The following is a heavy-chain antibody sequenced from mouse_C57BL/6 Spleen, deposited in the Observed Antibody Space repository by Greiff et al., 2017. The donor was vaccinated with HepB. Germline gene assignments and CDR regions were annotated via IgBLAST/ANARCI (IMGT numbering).Heavy chain of an antibody. CDR1: GYTFTSYW. CDR2: IDPSDSYT. D-gene: IGHD1-1*01. J-gene: IGHJ1*03. Sequence: QVQLQQPGAELVMPGASVKLSCKASGYTFTSYWMHWVKQRPGQGLEWIGEIDPSDSYTNYNQKFKGKSTLTVDKSSSTAYMQLSSLTSEDSAVYYCANYYGSSDVYFDVWGTGATVTVSS. V-gene: IGHV1-69*01. CDR3: ANYYGSSDVYFDV.